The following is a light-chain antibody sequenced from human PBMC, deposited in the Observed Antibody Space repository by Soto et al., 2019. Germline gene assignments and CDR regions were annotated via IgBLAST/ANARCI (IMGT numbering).Light chain of an antibody. Sequence: EIVVTQSPATLSVSPGERATLSCRASQSVGNNFAWYQQKPGQAPRLLIFATSTRATGVPARFSGSGSGTEFTLTISSLQSEDVAVYYCQQYGVWPLTFGSGAKAEI. V-gene: IGKV3-15*01. CDR3: QQYGVWPLT. CDR2: ATS. J-gene: IGKJ4*01. CDR1: QSVGNN.